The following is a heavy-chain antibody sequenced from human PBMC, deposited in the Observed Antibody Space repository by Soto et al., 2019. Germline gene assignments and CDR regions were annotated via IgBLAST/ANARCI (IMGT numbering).Heavy chain of an antibody. D-gene: IGHD6-6*01. CDR1: GFTFSSYS. V-gene: IGHV3-21*01. Sequence: GGSLRLSCAASGFTFSSYSMNWVRQAPGKGLEWVSSISSSSSYTYYADSVKGRFTISRDNAKNSLYLQMNSLRAEDTAVYYCARDKGAARPYWFDPWGQGTLVTVSS. J-gene: IGHJ5*02. CDR2: ISSSSSYT. CDR3: ARDKGAARPYWFDP.